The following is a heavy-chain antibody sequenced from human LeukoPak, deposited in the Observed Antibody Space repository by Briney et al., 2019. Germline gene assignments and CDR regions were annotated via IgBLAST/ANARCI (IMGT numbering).Heavy chain of an antibody. CDR1: GGSISSSSYY. CDR3: ASGKRVLRYFDWLLPRPFDY. CDR2: IYYSGST. J-gene: IGHJ4*02. D-gene: IGHD3-9*01. Sequence: PSETLSLTCTVSGGSISSSSYYWGWIRQPPGKGLEWIGSIYYSGSTYYNPSLKSRVTISVDTSKNQFSLKLSSVTAADTAVYYCASGKRVLRYFDWLLPRPFDYWGQGTLVTVSS. V-gene: IGHV4-39*01.